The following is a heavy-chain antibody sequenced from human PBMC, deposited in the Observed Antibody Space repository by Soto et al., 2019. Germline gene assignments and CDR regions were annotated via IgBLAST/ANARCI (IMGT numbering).Heavy chain of an antibody. D-gene: IGHD2-15*01. Sequence: QVQLVESGGGLVKPGGSLRLSCAASGFTFSDYYMSWIRQAPGKGLESVTYISSSGSTINYPESVKGRFTISRDNAKNALYLQMNRLRAEDTAVYYYARDQGPLGYCIGGSCYSDAFCIWGQWTRVTVSS. CDR2: ISSSGSTI. CDR3: ARDQGPLGYCIGGSCYSDAFCI. V-gene: IGHV3-11*01. J-gene: IGHJ3*02. CDR1: GFTFSDYY.